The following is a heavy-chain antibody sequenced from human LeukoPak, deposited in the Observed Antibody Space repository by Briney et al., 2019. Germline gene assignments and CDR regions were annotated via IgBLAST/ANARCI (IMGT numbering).Heavy chain of an antibody. CDR2: ISSSGSTI. J-gene: IGHJ6*03. D-gene: IGHD3-10*01. V-gene: IGHV3-11*01. CDR1: GFTFSDYY. Sequence: AGGSLRLSCAASGFTFSDYYMSWIRQAPGKGLEWVSYISSSGSTIYYADSVKGRFTISRDNAKNSLYLQMNSLRAEDTALYYCARDAYYGSGFYYYYMDVWGKGTTVTISS. CDR3: ARDAYYGSGFYYYYMDV.